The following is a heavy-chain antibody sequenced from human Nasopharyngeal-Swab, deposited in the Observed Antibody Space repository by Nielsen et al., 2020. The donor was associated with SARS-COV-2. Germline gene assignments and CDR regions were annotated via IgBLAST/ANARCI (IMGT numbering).Heavy chain of an antibody. D-gene: IGHD6-19*01. CDR2: TRNKANSYTT. Sequence: VRQAPGKGLEWVGRTRNKANSYTTEYAASVKGRFTISRDDSKNSPYLQMNSLKTEDTAVYYCARDGVAGTDYYYMDVWGKGTTVTVSS. J-gene: IGHJ6*03. CDR3: ARDGVAGTDYYYMDV. V-gene: IGHV3-72*01.